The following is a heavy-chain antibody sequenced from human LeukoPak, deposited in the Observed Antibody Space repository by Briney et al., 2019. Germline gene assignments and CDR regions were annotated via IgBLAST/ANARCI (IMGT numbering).Heavy chain of an antibody. V-gene: IGHV1-46*01. D-gene: IGHD3-10*01. CDR1: GYTFTSYY. Sequence: ASVKVSCRASGYTFTSYYMHWVRQAPGQGLEWMGIINPSGGSTSYAQKFQGRVTMTRDTSTSTVHMELSSLRSEDTAVYYCARAAELPRGSGSYCFDYWGQGTLVTVSS. CDR3: ARAAELPRGSGSYCFDY. CDR2: INPSGGST. J-gene: IGHJ4*02.